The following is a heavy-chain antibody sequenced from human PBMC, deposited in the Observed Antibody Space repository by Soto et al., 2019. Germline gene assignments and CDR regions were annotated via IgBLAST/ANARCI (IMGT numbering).Heavy chain of an antibody. CDR1: GFTFSISG. CDR3: AKGRPPTIGVFDI. CDR2: ISGSGKST. V-gene: IGHV3-23*01. Sequence: GGSLRLSCAASGFTFSISGMSWVRQAAGKGLEWVSGISGSGKSTHYADSVKDRFTISRDNSKNTLYLQMNSLRAEDTAVYYCAKGRPPTIGVFDIWGQGTMVTVSS. J-gene: IGHJ3*02. D-gene: IGHD5-12*01.